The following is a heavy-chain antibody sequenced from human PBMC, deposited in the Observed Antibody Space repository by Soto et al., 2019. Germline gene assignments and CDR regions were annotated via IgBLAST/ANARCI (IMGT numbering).Heavy chain of an antibody. CDR3: ARTGWPQSSYYFDY. CDR2: INEDGSEK. D-gene: IGHD3-16*01. Sequence: GGSLRLSCAASGFSFSLFWMSWVRQTPGKGLEWVANINEDGSEKFFADSVKGRFTISRDNAKNSLSLQMNSLTANDTAVYYCARTGWPQSSYYFDYWGQGTLVTVSS. CDR1: GFSFSLFW. J-gene: IGHJ4*02. V-gene: IGHV3-7*03.